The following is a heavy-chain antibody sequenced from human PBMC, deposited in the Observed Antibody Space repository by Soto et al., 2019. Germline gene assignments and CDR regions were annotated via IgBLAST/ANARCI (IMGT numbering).Heavy chain of an antibody. Sequence: GGSLRLSCAASGFTFSSYGMHWVRQAPGKGLEWVAVISYDGSNKYYADSVKGRFTISRDNSKNTLYLQMNSLRAEETAMYYCARGSYDPRPGYLDYWGQGTLVTVSS. D-gene: IGHD5-12*01. CDR2: ISYDGSNK. CDR3: ARGSYDPRPGYLDY. CDR1: GFTFSSYG. V-gene: IGHV3-30*03. J-gene: IGHJ4*02.